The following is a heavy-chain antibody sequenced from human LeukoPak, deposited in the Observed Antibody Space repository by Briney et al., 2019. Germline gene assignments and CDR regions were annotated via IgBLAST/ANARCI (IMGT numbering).Heavy chain of an antibody. V-gene: IGHV3-23*01. CDR3: AKPAGYSSSWYWFDP. CDR2: ISGSGDNT. D-gene: IGHD6-13*01. J-gene: IGHJ5*02. CDR1: GFTFSTYA. Sequence: GGSLRLSCAASGFTFSTYAMSWVRQAPGKRLEWVSGISGSGDNTYYADSVKGRFTISRDNSENTLYLQMNSLRAEDTAVYYCAKPAGYSSSWYWFDPWGQGTLVTVSS.